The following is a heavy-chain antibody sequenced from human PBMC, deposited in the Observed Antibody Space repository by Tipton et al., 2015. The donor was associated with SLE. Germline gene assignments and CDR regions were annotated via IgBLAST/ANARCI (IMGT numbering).Heavy chain of an antibody. V-gene: IGHV1-69*09. J-gene: IGHJ6*02. CDR1: GGTFSSYT. CDR3: VKDLVRLYFDFWSGSDYGMDV. Sequence: QLVQSGAEVKKPGSSVKVSCKASGGTFSSYTISWVRQAPGQGLEWMGRIIPILGIANYAQKFQGRVTITADKSTSTAYIELSSLRAEDTAVYYCVKDLVRLYFDFWSGSDYGMDVWGQGTTVTVSS. D-gene: IGHD3-3*01. CDR2: IIPILGIA.